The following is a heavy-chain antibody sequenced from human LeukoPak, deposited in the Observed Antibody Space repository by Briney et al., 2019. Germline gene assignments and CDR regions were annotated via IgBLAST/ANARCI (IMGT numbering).Heavy chain of an antibody. CDR3: ARDRWYGGSGSYARFDY. CDR2: INQDGSEK. J-gene: IGHJ4*02. D-gene: IGHD3-10*01. CDR1: GFSFRRYW. V-gene: IGHV3-7*01. Sequence: AGSLRLSRAATGFSFRRYWMSWVRQAPGKRLEGVGDINQDGSEKYYVVSVKGRFTISRDNAINSLYLQTNSLRAADTAVYYCARDRWYGGSGSYARFDYWGQGTLVTVSS.